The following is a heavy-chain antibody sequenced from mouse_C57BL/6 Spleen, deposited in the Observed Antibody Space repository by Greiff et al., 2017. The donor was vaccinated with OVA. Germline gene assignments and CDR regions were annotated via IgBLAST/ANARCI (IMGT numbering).Heavy chain of an antibody. V-gene: IGHV1-50*01. CDR2: IDPSDSYT. CDR1: GYTFTSYW. Sequence: QVQLQQPGAELVKPGASVKLSCKASGYTFTSYWMQWVKQRPGQGLEWIGEIDPSDSYTNYNQKFKGKATLTVDTSSSTAYMQLSSLTSKDSAVYYCARHLYGSSYWYFDYWGQGTTLTVSS. D-gene: IGHD1-1*01. CDR3: ARHLYGSSYWYFDY. J-gene: IGHJ2*01.